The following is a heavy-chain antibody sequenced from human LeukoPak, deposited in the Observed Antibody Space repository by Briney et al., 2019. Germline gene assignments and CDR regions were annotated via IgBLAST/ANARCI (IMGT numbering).Heavy chain of an antibody. D-gene: IGHD5-12*01. V-gene: IGHV4-59*01. CDR2: IYSSGST. J-gene: IGHJ4*02. Sequence: SETLSLTCTVSGGSISSYHWSWIRQPPGKGLQWIGFIYSSGSTNFNPSLKSRVTISVDTSKNQFSLRLSSVTSADTAVYYCARGNSDYDYAFDIWGQGTLVTVSS. CDR3: ARGNSDYDYAFDI. CDR1: GGSISSYH.